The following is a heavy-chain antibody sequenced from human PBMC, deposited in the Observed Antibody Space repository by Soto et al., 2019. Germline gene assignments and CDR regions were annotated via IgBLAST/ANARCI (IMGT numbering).Heavy chain of an antibody. V-gene: IGHV1-8*01. CDR3: ARGRASGSYYLLDY. Sequence: EASVKVSCKASGNTFTSYDINWVRQATGHGLEWMGWINPNSGNIGYAQKFQGRVTMTRDTAIRTAYMEVSRLRSDDTAVCYCARGRASGSYYLLDYWGQGTLVTVSS. CDR1: GNTFTSYD. J-gene: IGHJ4*02. D-gene: IGHD3-10*01. CDR2: INPNSGNI.